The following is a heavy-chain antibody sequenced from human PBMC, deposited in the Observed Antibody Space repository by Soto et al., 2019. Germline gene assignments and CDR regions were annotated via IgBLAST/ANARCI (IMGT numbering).Heavy chain of an antibody. CDR1: GFTFDDYA. Sequence: GWSLRLSCAASGFTFDDYAMHWVRQVPGKGLEWVSGINWNSGSIGYADSVKGRFAISRDNAKNSLHLQMNSLRAEDTAFYYSVTHEGINWYSGHFRNWGPGTLATVSS. D-gene: IGHD6-13*01. CDR3: VTHEGINWYSGHFRN. J-gene: IGHJ1*01. V-gene: IGHV3-9*01. CDR2: INWNSGSI.